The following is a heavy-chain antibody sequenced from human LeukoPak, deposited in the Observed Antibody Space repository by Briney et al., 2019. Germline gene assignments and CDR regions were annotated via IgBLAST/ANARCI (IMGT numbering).Heavy chain of an antibody. J-gene: IGHJ5*02. D-gene: IGHD4/OR15-4a*01. Sequence: PSETLSLTCTVSGGSICSSSYYWGWIRQSPGKGLEWIGSFSYSGTTYYNPSLKSRVTISVDASKNQFSLRLSFVTAADTAVYFCARQVDYGSPATLGWFDLWGQGTLVTVSS. CDR2: FSYSGTT. V-gene: IGHV4-39*01. CDR3: ARQVDYGSPATLGWFDL. CDR1: GGSICSSSYY.